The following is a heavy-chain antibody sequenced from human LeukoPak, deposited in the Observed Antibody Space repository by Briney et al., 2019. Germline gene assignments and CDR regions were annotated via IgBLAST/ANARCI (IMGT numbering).Heavy chain of an antibody. J-gene: IGHJ4*02. CDR3: ASSRDGYNFEFGY. CDR1: GGSFSGYY. V-gene: IGHV4-34*01. CDR2: INHSGST. D-gene: IGHD5-24*01. Sequence: SETLSLTCAVYGGSFSGYYWSWIRQPPGKGLEWIGEINHSGSTNYNPSLKSRVTISVDTSKSQFSLKLSSVTAADTAVYYCASSRDGYNFEFGYWGQGTLVTVSS.